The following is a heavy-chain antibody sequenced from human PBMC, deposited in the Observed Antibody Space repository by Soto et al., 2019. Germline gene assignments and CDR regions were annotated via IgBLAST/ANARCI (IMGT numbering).Heavy chain of an antibody. J-gene: IGHJ5*02. CDR1: GYTFTNYY. Sequence: VQLEQSGAEVKGPGASVKVSCKASGYTFTNYYMHWVRQAPGQGLEWMGWMNPRSGGTKYAQAFQDRVTMTRDASISTAYMEVTSLRHDDTAVYFCARSDDSTSYPLDLWGPGTLVTVSS. CDR3: ARSDDSTSYPLDL. V-gene: IGHV1-2*02. CDR2: MNPRSGGT. D-gene: IGHD4-4*01.